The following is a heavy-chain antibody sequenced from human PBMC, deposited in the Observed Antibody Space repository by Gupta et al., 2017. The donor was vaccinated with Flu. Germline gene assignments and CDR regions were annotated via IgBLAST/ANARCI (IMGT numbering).Heavy chain of an antibody. J-gene: IGHJ4*02. D-gene: IGHD6-19*01. Sequence: EVQLVESGGGLVKPGGSLRLSCAVSGVTFNDVWMSWVRQAPGKGLEWVGRIKSKAAGGAIDYAAPVKGRFTISRDDSKNTMYLQMNSLKIEDTAVYFCTTFWQSAWYIVNNFDYWGQGSLVAVSS. CDR3: TTFWQSAWYIVNNFDY. CDR2: IKSKAAGGAI. CDR1: GVTFNDVW. V-gene: IGHV3-15*01.